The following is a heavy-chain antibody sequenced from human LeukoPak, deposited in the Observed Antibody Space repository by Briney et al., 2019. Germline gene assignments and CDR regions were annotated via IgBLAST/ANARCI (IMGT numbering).Heavy chain of an antibody. CDR2: INHSGST. J-gene: IGHJ6*02. Sequence: SETLSLTCAVYGGSFSGYYRSWIRQPPGKGLEWIGEINHSGSTNYNPSLKSRVTISVDTSKNQFSLKLSSVTAADTAVYYCARGVDTAMVTSYYCYGMDVWGQGTTVTVSS. CDR1: GGSFSGYY. V-gene: IGHV4-34*01. D-gene: IGHD5-18*01. CDR3: ARGVDTAMVTSYYCYGMDV.